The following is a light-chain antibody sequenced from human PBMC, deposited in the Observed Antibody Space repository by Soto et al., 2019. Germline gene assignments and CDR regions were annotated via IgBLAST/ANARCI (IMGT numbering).Light chain of an antibody. J-gene: IGKJ1*01. CDR3: QQYNVWPQT. V-gene: IGKV3-15*01. CDR1: ESVSRN. Sequence: EVVMTQSPATLSVSPVERATLSCMASESVSRNLAWYQQKPGQAPRLLIYSVSSRDTDIPARFSGGGSGTEFTLTINSLQTEDFGVYYCQQYNVWPQTFGQGTKVDIK. CDR2: SVS.